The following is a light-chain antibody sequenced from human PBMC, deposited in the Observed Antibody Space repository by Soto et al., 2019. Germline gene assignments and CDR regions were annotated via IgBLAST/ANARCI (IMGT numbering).Light chain of an antibody. V-gene: IGKV3-11*01. CDR2: DAS. J-gene: IGKJ4*01. CDR3: QQRGTWLT. CDR1: HSVGSD. Sequence: EIVLTQSPATLSLSPGETATLSCRASHSVGSDLGWYQQQPGQAPGLLVFDASSRATGIPARFSGSGSGTDFTLTIYNLQPEDVAVYYCQQRGTWLTFGGGTKVQIK.